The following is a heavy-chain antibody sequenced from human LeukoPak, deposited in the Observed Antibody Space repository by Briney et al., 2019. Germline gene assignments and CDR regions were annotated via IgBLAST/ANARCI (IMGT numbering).Heavy chain of an antibody. V-gene: IGHV3-21*01. CDR3: ARDPRKAGAHDAFDI. D-gene: IGHD1-14*01. J-gene: IGHJ3*02. CDR1: GFTFSSYS. CDR2: ISSSSSYI. Sequence: PGGSLRLSCAASGFTFSSYSMNWVRQAPGKGLEWVSSISSSSSYIYYADSVKGRFTISRDNAKNSLYLQMNSLRAEDTAVYYCARDPRKAGAHDAFDIWGQGTMVTVYS.